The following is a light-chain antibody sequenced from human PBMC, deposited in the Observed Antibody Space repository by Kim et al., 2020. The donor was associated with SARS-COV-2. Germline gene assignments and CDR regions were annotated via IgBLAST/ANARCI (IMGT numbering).Light chain of an antibody. V-gene: IGLV2-18*02. CDR3: CSYTTRSTYV. CDR1: SSDVGTYNR. Sequence: GQSVTISCTGTSSDVGTYNRVSWYQQSPGTAPKLFIYEVTNRPSGVPGRFSGSKSGNTASLISSGLQAEDEADYYCCSYTTRSTYVFGTGTQLTVL. J-gene: IGLJ1*01. CDR2: EVT.